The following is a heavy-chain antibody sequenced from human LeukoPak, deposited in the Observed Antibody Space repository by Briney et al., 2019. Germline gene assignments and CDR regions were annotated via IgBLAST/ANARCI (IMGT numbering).Heavy chain of an antibody. CDR1: GYTFTSYY. D-gene: IGHD5-24*01. J-gene: IGHJ4*02. CDR2: INPTGGST. Sequence: ASVKVSCKASGYTFTSYYMHWVRQAPGQGLEWMGLINPTGGSTGYAQKFQGRVTMTRDMSTSTDYMELSSLRSEDTAIYYCAKEAAGWLQSHVDYWGQGTLVTVSS. CDR3: AKEAAGWLQSHVDY. V-gene: IGHV1-46*01.